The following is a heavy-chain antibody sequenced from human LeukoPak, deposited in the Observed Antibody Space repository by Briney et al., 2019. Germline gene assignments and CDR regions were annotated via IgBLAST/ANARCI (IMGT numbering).Heavy chain of an antibody. Sequence: SETLSLTCTASGGSISSSSYYWGWLRQPPGKGLEWIGSIYYSGSTYYNPSLKSRVTISVDTSKNQFSLKLSSVTAADTAVYYCAREAHVPPGKAAIRPFDPWGHGSLVTVSS. CDR3: AREAHVPPGKAAIRPFDP. J-gene: IGHJ5*02. CDR1: GGSISSSSYY. D-gene: IGHD2-2*01. V-gene: IGHV4-39*07. CDR2: IYYSGST.